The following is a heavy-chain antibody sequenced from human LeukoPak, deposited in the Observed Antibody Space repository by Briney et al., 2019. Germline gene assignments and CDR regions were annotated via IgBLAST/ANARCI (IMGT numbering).Heavy chain of an antibody. CDR3: ARDPAADDY. V-gene: IGHV3-21*01. D-gene: IGHD6-13*01. Sequence: VGSPRLSRVPSGFTFTSYTMNWVRPAPGKGLEWVSSITSGSYIYYAESVKGRFTISRDNAKNALYLQMNSERAEDTAVYYCARDPAADDYWGQGTLVTVSS. CDR2: ITSGSYI. J-gene: IGHJ4*02. CDR1: GFTFTSYT.